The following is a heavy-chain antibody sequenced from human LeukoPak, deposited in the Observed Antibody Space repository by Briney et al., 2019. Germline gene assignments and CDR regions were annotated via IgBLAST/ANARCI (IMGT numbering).Heavy chain of an antibody. CDR2: IYYSGST. J-gene: IGHJ4*02. Sequence: PSETLSLTCTVSGGSISSYYWSWIRQPPGKGLEWIGYIYYSGSTNYNPSLKSRVTISVDTSKNQFSLKLSSVTAADTAVYYCARPYYYGSGSYFPMTYYFDYWGQGTLVTVSS. CDR3: ARPYYYGSGSYFPMTYYFDY. CDR1: GGSISSYY. D-gene: IGHD3-10*01. V-gene: IGHV4-59*01.